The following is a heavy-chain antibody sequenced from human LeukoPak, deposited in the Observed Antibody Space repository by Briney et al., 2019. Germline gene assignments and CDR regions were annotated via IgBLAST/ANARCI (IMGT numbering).Heavy chain of an antibody. V-gene: IGHV1-18*01. J-gene: IGHJ6*02. CDR3: ARDLVGATGLYYYYYYGMDV. D-gene: IGHD1-26*01. Sequence: EAPVKVSCKASGYTFTSDGISWVRQAPRQGLEWMGWISVYNGNTNYAQTLQGRVTMTTDTSTSTAYMELRSLRSDDTAEYYCARDLVGATGLYYYYYYGMDVWGQGTTVTVSS. CDR2: ISVYNGNT. CDR1: GYTFTSDG.